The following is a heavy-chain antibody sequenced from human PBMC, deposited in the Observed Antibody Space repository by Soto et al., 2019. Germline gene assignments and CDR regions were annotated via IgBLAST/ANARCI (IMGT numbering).Heavy chain of an antibody. CDR1: GFTVSSNY. CDR2: IYSGGST. Sequence: GGSLRLSCAASGFTVSSNYMSWVRQAPGKGLEWVSVIYSGGSTYYADSVKGRFTISRDNSKNTLYLQMNSLRAEDTAVYYCAGVPPGNHYSAYYYGMDVWGQGTTVTVSS. V-gene: IGHV3-53*01. J-gene: IGHJ6*02. D-gene: IGHD2-15*01. CDR3: AGVPPGNHYSAYYYGMDV.